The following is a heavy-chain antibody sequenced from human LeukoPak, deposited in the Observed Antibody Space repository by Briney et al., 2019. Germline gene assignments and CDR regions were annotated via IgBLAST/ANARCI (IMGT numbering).Heavy chain of an antibody. V-gene: IGHV1-69*01. CDR2: IIPISGTA. Sequence: SVKVSCKASGGTFSSYAINWVRQAPGQGLEWMGGIIPISGTANCAQKFQGRVTITADESTSTAYMELSSLRSEDTAVYYCARAFDILTEYYFDYWGQGTLVTVSS. J-gene: IGHJ4*02. CDR3: ARAFDILTEYYFDY. CDR1: GGTFSSYA. D-gene: IGHD3-9*01.